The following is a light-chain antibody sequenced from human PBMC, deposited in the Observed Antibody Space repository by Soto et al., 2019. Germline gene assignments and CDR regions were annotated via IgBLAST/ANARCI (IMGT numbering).Light chain of an antibody. CDR2: GAS. J-gene: IGKJ5*01. V-gene: IGKV3-20*01. CDR3: QQYVISVT. Sequence: TQSPSSLSLSPGERATLSCRASQSISGNYLAWYQQKPGQAPRLLIYGASNRATGIPERFSGSGSGTDFTLTISRLEPQDSAMYYCQQYVISVTFGQGTRLEIK. CDR1: QSISGNY.